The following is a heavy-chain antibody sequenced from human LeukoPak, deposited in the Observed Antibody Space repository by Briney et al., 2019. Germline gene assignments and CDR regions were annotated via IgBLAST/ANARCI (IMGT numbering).Heavy chain of an antibody. V-gene: IGHV3-15*01. J-gene: IGHJ4*02. CDR2: IKSKTDGGTT. D-gene: IGHD3-16*02. Sequence: GGSLRLSCAASGFTFSNAWMSWVRQAPGKELEWVGRIKSKTDGGTTDYAAPVKGRFTISRDDSKNTLYLQMNSLKTEDTAVYYCTTDRIMITFGGVIVTDYCFDYWGQGTLVTVSS. CDR3: TTDRIMITFGGVIVTDYCFDY. CDR1: GFTFSNAW.